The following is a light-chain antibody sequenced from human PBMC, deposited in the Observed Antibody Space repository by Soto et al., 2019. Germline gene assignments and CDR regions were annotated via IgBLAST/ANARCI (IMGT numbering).Light chain of an antibody. V-gene: IGLV2-14*01. CDR2: EVS. CDR1: SSDVGAYNY. Sequence: QSVLTQPASVSGSPGQTITISCTGTSSDVGAYNYVSWYQQHPGKAPKLMIYEVSNRPSGVSDRFSGSKSGNTASLTISALQAADEADYYCSSKRTTASLVFGTGTKVTVL. CDR3: SSKRTTASLV. J-gene: IGLJ1*01.